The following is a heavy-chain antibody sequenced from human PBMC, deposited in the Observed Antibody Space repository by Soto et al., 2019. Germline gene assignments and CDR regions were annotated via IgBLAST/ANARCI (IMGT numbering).Heavy chain of an antibody. CDR3: ARDRAYYYDSRGYGLQSFYFDY. V-gene: IGHV3-33*01. Sequence: GGSLRLSCAASGFTFSSYGIHWVRQAPGKGLEWVAVIWYDGSNKYYADSVKGRFTISRDNSKNTLSLQMNSLRAADTAVYYCARDRAYYYDSRGYGLQSFYFDYWGQGTLVTVSS. J-gene: IGHJ4*02. D-gene: IGHD3-22*01. CDR1: GFTFSSYG. CDR2: IWYDGSNK.